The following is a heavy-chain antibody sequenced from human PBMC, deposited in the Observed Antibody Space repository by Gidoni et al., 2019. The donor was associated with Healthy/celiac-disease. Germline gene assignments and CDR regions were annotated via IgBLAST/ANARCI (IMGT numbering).Heavy chain of an antibody. V-gene: IGHV3-48*03. CDR1: GFTFSSYE. Sequence: EVQLVESGVGLLQPGGSLRLSCAASGFTFSSYEMNWVRQAPGKGLEWVSYISSSGSTIYYADSVKGRFTISRDNAKNSLYLQMNSLRAEDTAVYYCATFPPRWFDPWGQGTLVTVSS. CDR3: ATFPPRWFDP. CDR2: ISSSGSTI. J-gene: IGHJ5*02.